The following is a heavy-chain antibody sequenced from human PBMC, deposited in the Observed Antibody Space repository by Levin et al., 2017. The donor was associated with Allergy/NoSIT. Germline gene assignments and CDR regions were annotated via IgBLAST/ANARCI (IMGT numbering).Heavy chain of an antibody. V-gene: IGHV3-21*01. CDR2: ISAGGNYI. D-gene: IGHD3-22*01. Sequence: PGESLKISCAASGILFSSYDMNWVRQAPGKGLEWVSSISAGGNYIYYADSVKGRFTISRDNAKNSLFLQMNSLRAEDTAAYYFASGAMYHYDRSAFDYFYYAMDVWGQGTTVTVSS. J-gene: IGHJ6*02. CDR1: GILFSSYD. CDR3: ASGAMYHYDRSAFDYFYYAMDV.